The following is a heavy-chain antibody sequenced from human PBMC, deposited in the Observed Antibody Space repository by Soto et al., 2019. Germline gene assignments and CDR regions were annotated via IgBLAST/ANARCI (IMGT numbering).Heavy chain of an antibody. CDR2: IKHDGSET. CDR1: GFTFSSHW. J-gene: IGHJ4*02. Sequence: EVQLVESGGGLVQPGGSLRLSCAASGFTFSSHWMSWVRQAPGKGLEWVANIKHDGSETYYVDSVKGRFTISRDNAKTSLYLQMHSLRAEDSAVYYCARDDYNWARDYWGQGTLVTVSS. CDR3: ARDDYNWARDY. V-gene: IGHV3-7*01. D-gene: IGHD4-4*01.